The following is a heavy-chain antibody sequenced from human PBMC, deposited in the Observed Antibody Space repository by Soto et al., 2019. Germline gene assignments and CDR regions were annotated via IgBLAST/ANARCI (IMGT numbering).Heavy chain of an antibody. CDR3: ARSPYGSGSYYFDY. CDR1: GGSISSSSYY. V-gene: IGHV4-39*01. J-gene: IGHJ4*02. CDR2: IYYSGST. Sequence: PSETLSLTCTVSGGSISSSSYYWGWIRQPPGKGLEWIGSIYYSGSTYYNPSLKSRVTISVDTSKNQFSLKLSSVTAADTAVYYCARSPYGSGSYYFDYWGQGTLVTVSS. D-gene: IGHD3-10*01.